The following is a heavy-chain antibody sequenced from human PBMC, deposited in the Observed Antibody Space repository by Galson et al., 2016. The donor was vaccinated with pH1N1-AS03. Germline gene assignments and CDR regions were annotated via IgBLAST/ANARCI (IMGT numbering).Heavy chain of an antibody. V-gene: IGHV3-23*01. D-gene: IGHD2-15*01. CDR1: EFSFSRFA. J-gene: IGHJ4*02. Sequence: SLRLSCAASEFSFSRFAMAWVRQAPGKGLEWVSSIIGSGENTWYAESAKGRFTISRVNSKNTLYLQLNSLRAEDTALYYCAKGSGYCSDATCYRFDRWGQGTLVTVSS. CDR2: IIGSGENT. CDR3: AKGSGYCSDATCYRFDR.